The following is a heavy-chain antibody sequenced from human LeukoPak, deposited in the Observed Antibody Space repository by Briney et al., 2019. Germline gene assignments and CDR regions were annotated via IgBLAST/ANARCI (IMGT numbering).Heavy chain of an antibody. CDR1: GFTLGTYS. V-gene: IGHV3-48*04. D-gene: IGHD2-21*01. CDR2: ISSSSSTI. Sequence: GGSLRLSCAASGFTLGTYSINWVRQAPGKGLEWVSYISSSSSTIYYADSVKGRFTISRDNAKNSLYLQMNSLRAEDTAMYYCVRESIRGTRDFDYWGQGTLVTVSS. J-gene: IGHJ4*02. CDR3: VRESIRGTRDFDY.